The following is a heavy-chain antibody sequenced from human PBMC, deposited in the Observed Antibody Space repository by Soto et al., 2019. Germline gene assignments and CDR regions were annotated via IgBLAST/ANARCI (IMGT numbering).Heavy chain of an antibody. CDR3: AKGGAAVCPRYYFAY. CDR2: ITGSGGGT. V-gene: IGHV3-23*01. J-gene: IGHJ4*02. CDR1: GFAFSSYV. D-gene: IGHD6-13*01. Sequence: EVQLLESGGGLVQPGETLRLSCAASGFAFSSYVMSWVRQAPGKGLEWVSAITGSGGGTYSADSVKGRFTISRDNSKNTLYLQMNSLRVEDTAVYYCAKGGAAVCPRYYFAYWGQGTLVTVSS.